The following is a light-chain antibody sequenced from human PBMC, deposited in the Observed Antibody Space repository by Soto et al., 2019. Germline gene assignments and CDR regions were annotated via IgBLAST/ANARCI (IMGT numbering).Light chain of an antibody. Sequence: IMMTQSPATLCVATGEGATLSCRASQSVKSNLAWYQQKPGQAPRLLIYGASTRATGIPARFSGSGSGTECTLTISNLHSEDFAVYYCQHCNHLLWKFGQGTK. CDR2: GAS. CDR3: QHCNHLLWK. CDR1: QSVKSN. J-gene: IGKJ1*01. V-gene: IGKV3-15*01.